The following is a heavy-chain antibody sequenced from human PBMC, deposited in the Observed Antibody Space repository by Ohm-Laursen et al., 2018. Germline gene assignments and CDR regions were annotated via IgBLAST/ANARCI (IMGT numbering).Heavy chain of an antibody. CDR2: IYTSGST. Sequence: GTLSLTCTVSGGSISSYYWSWIRQPAGKGLEWIGRIYTSGSTNYNHSLKSRVTMSVDTHKNQFSLKLSSVTAADTAVYYCSRSGAFDLWGHGALVTVSS. CDR1: GGSISSYY. CDR3: SRSGAFDL. J-gene: IGHJ2*01. D-gene: IGHD1-1*01. V-gene: IGHV4-4*07.